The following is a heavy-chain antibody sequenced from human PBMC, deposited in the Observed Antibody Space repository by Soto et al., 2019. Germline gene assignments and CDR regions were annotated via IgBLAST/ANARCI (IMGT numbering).Heavy chain of an antibody. D-gene: IGHD2-15*01. Sequence: PGESLKISCKGSGYSFTTYWITRVRQMPGKGLEWMGRIDPSDSYTNYSPSFQGHVTISADKSINTAYVQWSSLKASDTAMYFCARQGVATTPDYWGQGTLVTVSS. CDR1: GYSFTTYW. CDR3: ARQGVATTPDY. J-gene: IGHJ4*02. CDR2: IDPSDSYT. V-gene: IGHV5-10-1*01.